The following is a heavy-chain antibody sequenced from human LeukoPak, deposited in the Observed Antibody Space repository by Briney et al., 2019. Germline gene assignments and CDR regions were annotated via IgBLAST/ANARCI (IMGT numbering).Heavy chain of an antibody. V-gene: IGHV1-8*01. CDR1: GYTFTSYD. D-gene: IGHD6-19*01. J-gene: IGHJ4*02. Sequence: ASVKVSCKASGYTFTSYDINWVRQATGQGLEWMGWMNPNSGNTGYAQKFQGRVTMTRDTSISTAYMELSRLRSEDTAVYYCARREGIAVAGHFDYWGQGTLVTVSS. CDR2: MNPNSGNT. CDR3: ARREGIAVAGHFDY.